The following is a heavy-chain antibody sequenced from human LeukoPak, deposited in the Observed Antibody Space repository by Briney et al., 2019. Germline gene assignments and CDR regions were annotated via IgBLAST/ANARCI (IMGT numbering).Heavy chain of an antibody. CDR2: IYYSGST. CDR1: GGSISSGDYY. Sequence: SQTLSLTCTVSGGSISSGDYYWSWIRQPPGKGLEWIGYIYYSGSTYYNPSLKSRVTISVDTSKNQFSLKLSSVTAADTAVYYCARGYYYDSSGPTPDDAFDIWGQGTMVTVSS. CDR3: ARGYYYDSSGPTPDDAFDI. V-gene: IGHV4-30-4*01. J-gene: IGHJ3*02. D-gene: IGHD3-22*01.